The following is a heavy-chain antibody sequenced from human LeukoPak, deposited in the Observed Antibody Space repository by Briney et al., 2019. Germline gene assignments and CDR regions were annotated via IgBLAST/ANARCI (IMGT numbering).Heavy chain of an antibody. J-gene: IGHJ6*04. V-gene: IGHV3-48*03. CDR2: ISSSGSTI. D-gene: IGHD3-10*02. CDR3: AELGITMIGGV. CDR1: GFTFSSYG. Sequence: GGSLRLSCAASGFTFSSYGMNWVRQAPGKGLEWVPYISSSGSTIYYADSVKGRFTISRDNAKNSLYLQMNSLRAEDTAVYYCAELGITMIGGVWGKGTTVTISS.